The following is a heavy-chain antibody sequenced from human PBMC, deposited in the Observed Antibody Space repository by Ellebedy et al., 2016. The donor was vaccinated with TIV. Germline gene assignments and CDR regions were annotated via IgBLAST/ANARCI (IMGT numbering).Heavy chain of an antibody. CDR2: VADDGNAK. CDR3: AREAAWGQWYYDL. D-gene: IGHD3-16*01. J-gene: IGHJ2*01. CDR1: GFTFSRFG. Sequence: GESLKISCAASGFTFSRFGMHWVRQAPGKGLELVAVVADDGNAKVYADSVKGRFTISRDNSKTTLYMQMNGLRPEDTAVYYCAREAAWGQWYYDLWGRGTLVTVSS. V-gene: IGHV3-30*03.